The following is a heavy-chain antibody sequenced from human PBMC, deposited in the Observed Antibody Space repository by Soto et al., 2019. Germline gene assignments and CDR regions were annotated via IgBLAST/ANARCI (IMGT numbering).Heavy chain of an antibody. D-gene: IGHD6-19*01. Sequence: QVQLHESGPGLVKPSETLSLTCTVSGDSISSHYWCWIRQPPGKGLEWIGHIYHSGGTRYNPSLRSRVTISVDTSKNQFSLKLRSVTAADTAVYYCAKNVAVAGFCLDPLGQGILVTVSS. V-gene: IGHV4-59*11. CDR1: GDSISSHY. J-gene: IGHJ5*02. CDR2: IYHSGGT. CDR3: AKNVAVAGFCLDP.